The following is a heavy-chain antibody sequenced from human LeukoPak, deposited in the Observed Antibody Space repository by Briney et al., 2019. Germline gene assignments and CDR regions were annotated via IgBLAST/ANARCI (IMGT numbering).Heavy chain of an antibody. J-gene: IGHJ4*02. Sequence: GGSLGFSGAAPGFTFSSYPLSGFGQPPGKGLDWVSAISGSGGSTYYADSVKGRFTISRDNSKNTLYLQMNSLRAEDTAVYYCAKDLRSSSWYCYFDYWGQGTLVTVSS. CDR1: GFTFSSYP. CDR2: ISGSGGST. D-gene: IGHD6-13*01. V-gene: IGHV3-23*01. CDR3: AKDLRSSSWYCYFDY.